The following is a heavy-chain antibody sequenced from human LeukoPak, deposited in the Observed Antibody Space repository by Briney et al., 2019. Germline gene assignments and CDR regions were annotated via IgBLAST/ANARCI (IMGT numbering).Heavy chain of an antibody. V-gene: IGHV3-23*01. Sequence: GGSLRLSCAASGFTFSSYAMSWVRQAPGKGLEWVSAISGSGGSTYYADSVKGRFTISRDNSKNTLYLQMNSLRAEDTAVYYCAKDPSSDSSGYANDAFDIWGQGTMVTVSS. J-gene: IGHJ3*02. CDR3: AKDPSSDSSGYANDAFDI. CDR2: ISGSGGST. D-gene: IGHD3-22*01. CDR1: GFTFSSYA.